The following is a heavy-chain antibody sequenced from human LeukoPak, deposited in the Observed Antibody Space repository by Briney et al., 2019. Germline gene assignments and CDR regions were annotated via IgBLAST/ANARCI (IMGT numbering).Heavy chain of an antibody. CDR1: GGSISSYY. CDR3: ARVSSGWTISGYYYGMDV. J-gene: IGHJ6*02. V-gene: IGHV4-4*07. Sequence: PSETLSLTCTVSGGSISSYYWSWIRQPAGKGLEWIGRIYTSGSTNYNPPLKSRVTMSVDTSKNQFSLKLSSVTAADTAVYYCARVSSGWTISGYYYGMDVWGQGTTVTVSS. CDR2: IYTSGST. D-gene: IGHD6-19*01.